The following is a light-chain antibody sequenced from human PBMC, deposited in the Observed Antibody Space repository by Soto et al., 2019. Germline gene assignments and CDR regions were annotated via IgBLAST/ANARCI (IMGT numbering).Light chain of an antibody. Sequence: QSALTQPASVSGSPGQSITISCTGTNSDVGGYNYVSWYQQHPGKDPKLIIYEVSDRPSGISTRFSASKSGNTASLTISGLQPGDEADYYCCSYTPNNTWVFGGGTKLTVL. CDR1: NSDVGGYNY. CDR2: EVS. CDR3: CSYTPNNTWV. V-gene: IGLV2-14*01. J-gene: IGLJ3*02.